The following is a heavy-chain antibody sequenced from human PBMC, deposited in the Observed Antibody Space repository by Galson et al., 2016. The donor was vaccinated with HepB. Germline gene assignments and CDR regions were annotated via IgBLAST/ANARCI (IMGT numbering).Heavy chain of an antibody. CDR3: ARGHIVATVDYYYYGRDV. V-gene: IGHV1-3*01. D-gene: IGHD5-12*01. CDR1: GYTFTTYA. Sequence: VKVSCTASGYTFTTYAMYWVRQAPGQRLEWMGWINATNGDTKYSQKLQGRGTITWDTSANTAYMELSSLRSEDTAVYYCARGHIVATVDYYYYGRDVWGQGTTVTVSS. J-gene: IGHJ6*02. CDR2: INATNGDT.